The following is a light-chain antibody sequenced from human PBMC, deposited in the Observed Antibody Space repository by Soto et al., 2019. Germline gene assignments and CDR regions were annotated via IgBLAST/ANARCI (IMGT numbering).Light chain of an antibody. CDR2: AGS. CDR3: CSYAGRSTYV. Sequence: QSALTQPRSVSGSPGQSVTISCTGTSSPVGGYHYVSWYQQFPGKAPKLMIYAGSQRPSGVSDRFSGSESGNTASLTISGLQAEDEADYYCCSYAGRSTYVFGTGTNLTVL. J-gene: IGLJ1*01. V-gene: IGLV2-11*01. CDR1: SSPVGGYHY.